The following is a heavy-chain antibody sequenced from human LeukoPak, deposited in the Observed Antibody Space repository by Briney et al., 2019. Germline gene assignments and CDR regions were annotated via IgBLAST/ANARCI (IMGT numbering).Heavy chain of an antibody. J-gene: IGHJ4*02. CDR2: IYENGGTT. Sequence: GGSLRLSCVGSGFTFRSHAMSWVRQAPEKGLEFVSGIYENGGTTYYADSVKGRFSISRDNSKNTLYLQMNSLRAEDTAVYYCAKDYYDFWSGFIYWGQGTLVTVSS. CDR1: GFTFRSHA. V-gene: IGHV3-23*01. D-gene: IGHD3-3*01. CDR3: AKDYYDFWSGFIY.